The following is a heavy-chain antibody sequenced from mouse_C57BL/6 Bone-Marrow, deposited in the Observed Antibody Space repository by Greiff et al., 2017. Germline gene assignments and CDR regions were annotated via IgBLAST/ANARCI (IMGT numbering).Heavy chain of an antibody. CDR3: ARPYYGSSYWYFDV. V-gene: IGHV1-76*01. CDR1: GYTFTDYY. D-gene: IGHD1-1*01. Sequence: QVQLQQSGAELVRPGASVKLSCKASGYTFTDYYINWVKQRPGQGLEWIARIYPGSGNPYYNEKFKGKATLTAEKSSSTAYMQLSSLTSEDSAVYFCARPYYGSSYWYFDVWGTGTTVTVSS. CDR2: IYPGSGNP. J-gene: IGHJ1*03.